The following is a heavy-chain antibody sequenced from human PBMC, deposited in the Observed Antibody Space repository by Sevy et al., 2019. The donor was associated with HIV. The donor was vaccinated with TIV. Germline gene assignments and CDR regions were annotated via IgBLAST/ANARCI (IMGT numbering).Heavy chain of an antibody. Sequence: SETLSLTCTVSGGSITSLYWNWIRQPPGKGLEWIANIYYNGPINYNPSLKSRVTLSLDTSKNKFSLRLSSVTAADTAMYYCAGENAWGRGYSWGQGTLVTVSS. V-gene: IGHV4-59*08. CDR2: IYYNGPI. J-gene: IGHJ4*02. D-gene: IGHD1-26*01. CDR1: GGSITSLY. CDR3: AGENAWGRGYS.